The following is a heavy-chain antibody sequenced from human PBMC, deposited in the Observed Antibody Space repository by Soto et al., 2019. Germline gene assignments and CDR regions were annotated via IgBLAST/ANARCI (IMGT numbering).Heavy chain of an antibody. CDR3: ARDSVGSSSEGNYGMDV. Sequence: GGSLRLSCAASGFTFSSYVMHWVRQAPGKGLEWVAVIWYDGSNKYYADSVKGRFTISRDNSKNTLYLQMNSLRAEDTAVYYCARDSVGSSSEGNYGMDVWGQGTTVTVSS. V-gene: IGHV3-33*01. D-gene: IGHD6-25*01. J-gene: IGHJ6*02. CDR1: GFTFSSYV. CDR2: IWYDGSNK.